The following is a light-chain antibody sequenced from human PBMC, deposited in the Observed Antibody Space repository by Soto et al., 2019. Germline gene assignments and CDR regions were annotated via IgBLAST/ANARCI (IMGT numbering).Light chain of an antibody. Sequence: QSVLTQPPSASGTPGQRVTISCSGSSSNIGSNTVNWYHQLPGTAPKLLIYSNNERPSGVPDRFSGSKSGTSASLAISGLQSEDEADFYCAAWDDSLNAYVIGTGTKLTVL. CDR3: AAWDDSLNAYV. CDR2: SNN. CDR1: SSNIGSNT. V-gene: IGLV1-44*01. J-gene: IGLJ1*01.